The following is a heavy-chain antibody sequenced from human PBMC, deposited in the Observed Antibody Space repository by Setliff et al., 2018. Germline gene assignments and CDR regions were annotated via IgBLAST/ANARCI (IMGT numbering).Heavy chain of an antibody. D-gene: IGHD2-21*02. CDR3: AKDPLYCGGDCYSEGYYFDY. Sequence: GGSLRLSCAASGFTFSSYGMHWVRQAPGKGLEWVAFIRYDGSNKYYADSVKVRFTISRDNSKNTLYLQMNSLRAEDTAVYYCAKDPLYCGGDCYSEGYYFDYWGQGTLVTVSS. V-gene: IGHV3-30*02. J-gene: IGHJ4*02. CDR1: GFTFSSYG. CDR2: IRYDGSNK.